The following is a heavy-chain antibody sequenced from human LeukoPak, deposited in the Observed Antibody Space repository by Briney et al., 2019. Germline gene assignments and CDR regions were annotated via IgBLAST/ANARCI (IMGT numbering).Heavy chain of an antibody. CDR1: GGSISSGGYY. V-gene: IGHV4-31*03. CDR3: ARVGSYPGIYYYGMDV. CDR2: IYYSGST. Sequence: PSETLSLTCTVSGGSISSGGYYWSWIRQHPGKGLEWIGSIYYSGSTYYNPSLKSRVTISVDTSKNQFSLKLSSVTAADTAVYYCARVGSYPGIYYYGMDVWGKGTTVTVSS. J-gene: IGHJ6*04. D-gene: IGHD3-10*01.